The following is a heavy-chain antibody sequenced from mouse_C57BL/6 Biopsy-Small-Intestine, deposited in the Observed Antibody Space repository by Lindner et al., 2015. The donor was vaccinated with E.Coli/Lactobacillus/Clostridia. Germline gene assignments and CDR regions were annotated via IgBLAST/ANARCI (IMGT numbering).Heavy chain of an antibody. CDR2: FYPGSGSI. Sequence: VQLQESGAELVKPGASVKLSCKASGYTFTEYTIHWVKQRSGQGLEWIGWFYPGSGSIKYNEKFKDKATLTADKSSSTVYMELSRLTSEDSAVYFCARHEEGPYYSNGWYFDVWGTGTTVTVSS. J-gene: IGHJ1*03. D-gene: IGHD2-5*01. CDR1: GYTFTEYT. CDR3: ARHEEGPYYSNGWYFDV. V-gene: IGHV1-62-2*01.